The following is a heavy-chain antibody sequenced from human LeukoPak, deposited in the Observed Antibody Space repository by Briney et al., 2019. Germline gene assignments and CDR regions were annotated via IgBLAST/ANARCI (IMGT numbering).Heavy chain of an antibody. CDR3: ARRLVYDSSGYAYYFDY. J-gene: IGHJ4*02. D-gene: IGHD3-22*01. Sequence: GESLKISCKGSGYSFTSYWIGWARQMPGKGLEWMGIIYPGDSDTRYSPSFQGQVTISADKSISTAYLQWSSLKASDTAMYYCARRLVYDSSGYAYYFDYWGQGTLVTVSS. CDR1: GYSFTSYW. CDR2: IYPGDSDT. V-gene: IGHV5-51*01.